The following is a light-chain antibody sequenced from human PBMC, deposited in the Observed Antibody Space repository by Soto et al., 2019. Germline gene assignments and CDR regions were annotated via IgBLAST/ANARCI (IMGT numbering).Light chain of an antibody. CDR2: WAS. Sequence: DIVMTQSPDSLAVSLGERATINCKSSQSVLYSSNNKNYLAWYQQKPGQPTKLLIYWASTRESGVPDRFSGRGSGTDFPLTISRLQAEDVAVYYCQQYYSTPPTFGQGTKVEIK. V-gene: IGKV4-1*01. CDR1: QSVLYSSNNKNY. J-gene: IGKJ1*01. CDR3: QQYYSTPPT.